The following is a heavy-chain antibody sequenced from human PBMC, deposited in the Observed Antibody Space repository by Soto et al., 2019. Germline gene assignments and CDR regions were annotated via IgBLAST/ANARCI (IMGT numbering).Heavy chain of an antibody. Sequence: QVQLVESGGGVVQPGRSLRLSCAASGFTFSSYGMHWVRQAPGKGLERVAVIWSDGSNKYYADSVKGRFTISRDNSKNTLYLQMTGLRAEDAAVYSCAASGDYYSGMDVWGQRTTVTVSS. V-gene: IGHV3-33*01. D-gene: IGHD3-16*01. J-gene: IGHJ6*02. CDR1: GFTFSSYG. CDR3: AASGDYYSGMDV. CDR2: IWSDGSNK.